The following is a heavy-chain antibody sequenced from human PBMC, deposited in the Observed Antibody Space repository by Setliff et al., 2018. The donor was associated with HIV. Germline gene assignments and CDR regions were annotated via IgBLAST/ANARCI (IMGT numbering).Heavy chain of an antibody. CDR3: ARSDSGWPHYQYHHTNV. CDR2: IIPIFGKV. CDR1: GGSFSSFA. J-gene: IGHJ6*04. V-gene: IGHV1-69*13. Sequence: ASVKVSCKASGGSFSSFAFSWIRQAPGQGLEWMGGIIPIFGKVEYAQRFQDRVKITADESTSTAYMEMSSLTSEDTAIYYCARSDSGWPHYQYHHTNVWGKGTTVTVSS. D-gene: IGHD6-19*01.